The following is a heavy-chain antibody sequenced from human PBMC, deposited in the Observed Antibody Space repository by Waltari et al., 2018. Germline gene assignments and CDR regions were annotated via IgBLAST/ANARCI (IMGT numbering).Heavy chain of an antibody. CDR1: GGSIRSSNW. CDR3: AREAGTTTFSSDHYYYYGMDV. V-gene: IGHV4-4*02. J-gene: IGHJ6*02. D-gene: IGHD1-1*01. CDR2: IYHSGST. Sequence: QVQLQESGPGLVKPSGTLSLTCAVSGGSIRSSNWWSWVRQPPGKGLGWIGEIYHSGSTNYNPSLKSRVTISVDKSKNQFSLKLSSVTAADTAVYYCAREAGTTTFSSDHYYYYGMDVWGQGTTVTVSS.